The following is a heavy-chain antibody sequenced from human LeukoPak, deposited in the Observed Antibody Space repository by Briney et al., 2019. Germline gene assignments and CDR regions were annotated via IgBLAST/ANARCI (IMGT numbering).Heavy chain of an antibody. V-gene: IGHV3-23*01. CDR2: ICGSGGCT. Sequence: GSLRLSCEASGFTFNTYAIYWVRQAPGKGLEWVSGICGSGGCTYYADSVKGRFTISRDNSKNTVYPQMNSLTADDTAVYYCARGSYYDILTGYYSLFDYWGQGTLVTVSS. CDR3: ARGSYYDILTGYYSLFDY. CDR1: GFTFNTYA. D-gene: IGHD3-9*01. J-gene: IGHJ4*02.